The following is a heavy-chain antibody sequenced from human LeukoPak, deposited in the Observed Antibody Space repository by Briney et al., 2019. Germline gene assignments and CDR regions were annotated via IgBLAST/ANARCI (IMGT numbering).Heavy chain of an antibody. J-gene: IGHJ4*02. CDR2: IYYSGNT. CDR3: ARSQYSASWYV. Sequence: PSETLSLTCTVSGGSISSSNYYWGWIRQPPGKGLEWIGSIYYSGNTYYSPSLKSPVTISVDTSKNQFSLKLNSVTAADTALYYCARSQYSASWYVWGQGTLVTVSS. V-gene: IGHV4-39*01. CDR1: GGSISSSNYY. D-gene: IGHD6-13*01.